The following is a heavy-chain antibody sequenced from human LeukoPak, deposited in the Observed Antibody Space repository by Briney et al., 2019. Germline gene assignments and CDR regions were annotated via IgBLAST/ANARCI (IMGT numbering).Heavy chain of an antibody. CDR3: ARDRYYYDSSGPRGYYFDY. J-gene: IGHJ4*02. CDR2: IFYSGST. CDR1: GGSISRSSYY. V-gene: IGHV4-39*07. Sequence: SETLSLTCSVSGGSISRSSYYWGWIRQPPGKGLEWIGSIFYSGSTYYNPSLKSRVTISVDTSKNQFSLKLSSVTAADTAVYYCARDRYYYDSSGPRGYYFDYWGQGTLVTVSS. D-gene: IGHD3-22*01.